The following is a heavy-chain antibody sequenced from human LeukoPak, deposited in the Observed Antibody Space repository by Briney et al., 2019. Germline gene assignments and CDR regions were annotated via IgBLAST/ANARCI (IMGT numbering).Heavy chain of an antibody. CDR1: GYTFTGYY. J-gene: IGHJ6*03. CDR3: ARDLVLNYYMDV. V-gene: IGHV1-2*02. CDR2: INPRNGAT. Sequence: GASVKVSCKASGYTFTGYYIHWVRQAPGQGLEWMGWINPRNGATNYAQKFQGRVTMTRDTSISTGYMDLSRLRSDDTAVYYCARDLVLNYYMDVWGEGTTVTVSS.